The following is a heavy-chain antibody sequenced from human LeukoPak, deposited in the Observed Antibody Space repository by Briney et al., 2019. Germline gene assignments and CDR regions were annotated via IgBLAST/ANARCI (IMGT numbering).Heavy chain of an antibody. CDR2: ISSSSSYI. CDR1: GFTFSSYS. Sequence: GGSLRLSCAASGFTFSSYSMNWVRQAPGKGLEWVSSISSSSSYIYYADSVKGRFTISRDNAKNSLYLQMNSLRAEDTAVYYCARAGSSWEPFDYWGQGTLVTVSS. V-gene: IGHV3-21*01. J-gene: IGHJ4*02. CDR3: ARAGSSWEPFDY. D-gene: IGHD6-13*01.